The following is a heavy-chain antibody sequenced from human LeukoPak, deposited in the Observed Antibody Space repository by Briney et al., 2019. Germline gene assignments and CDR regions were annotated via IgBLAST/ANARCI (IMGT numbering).Heavy chain of an antibody. V-gene: IGHV5-51*01. J-gene: IGHJ3*02. CDR1: GYSFTTNW. CDR3: ARHIDTDNAFDI. D-gene: IGHD2-2*02. CDR2: IYPGDSDT. Sequence: GESLKISCKGSGYSFTTNWIAWVRQMPRKGLEWMGIIYPGDSDTRYSPSFQGQVTISADKSISTAYLQWSSLKASDTALYYCARHIDTDNAFDIWGQGTMVTVSS.